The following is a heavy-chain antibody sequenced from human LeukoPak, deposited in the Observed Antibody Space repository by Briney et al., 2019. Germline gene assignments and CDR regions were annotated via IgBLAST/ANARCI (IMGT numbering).Heavy chain of an antibody. CDR1: GFTVSSNY. J-gene: IGHJ4*02. CDR3: ARESIVVVPAALNHFDY. V-gene: IGHV3-66*01. Sequence: GGSLRLSCAASGFTVSSNYMSWVRQAPGKGLEWVSVIYSGGSTYYADSVKGRFTISRDNSKNTLYLQMNSLRAEDTAVYYCARESIVVVPAALNHFDYWGQGTLVTVSS. CDR2: IYSGGST. D-gene: IGHD2-2*01.